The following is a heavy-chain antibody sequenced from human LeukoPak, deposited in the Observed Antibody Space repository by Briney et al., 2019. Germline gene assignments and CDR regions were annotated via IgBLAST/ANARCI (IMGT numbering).Heavy chain of an antibody. Sequence: PSETLSLTCTVSGGSISSYYWSWIRQPPGKGLEWIANIYHAGSTNYNPSLSSRVTISIDTAKNQFSLKLTSVTAADAAVYYCARRGRNSSGWQDYLWGQGTLVTVSS. V-gene: IGHV4-59*01. CDR1: GGSISSYY. CDR3: ARRGRNSSGWQDYL. D-gene: IGHD6-25*01. J-gene: IGHJ4*02. CDR2: IYHAGST.